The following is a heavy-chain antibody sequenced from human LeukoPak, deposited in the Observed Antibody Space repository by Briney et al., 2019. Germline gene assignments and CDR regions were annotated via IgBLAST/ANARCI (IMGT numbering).Heavy chain of an antibody. J-gene: IGHJ4*02. CDR3: ARRSGVAVAGAFDY. Sequence: GGSLRLSCAASEFTLSIYSMSWVRQPPGKGLEWVSAISESGGRTYYADSVKGRFTISRDNSKNTLYLQMDSLRAEDTAVYFCARRSGVAVAGAFDYWGQGTLVTVSS. CDR1: EFTLSIYS. CDR2: ISESGGRT. D-gene: IGHD6-19*01. V-gene: IGHV3-23*01.